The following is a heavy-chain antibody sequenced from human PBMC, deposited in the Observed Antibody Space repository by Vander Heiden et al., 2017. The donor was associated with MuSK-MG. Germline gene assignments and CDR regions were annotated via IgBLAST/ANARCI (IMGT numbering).Heavy chain of an antibody. CDR3: ARGIISIAGDDFDY. J-gene: IGHJ4*02. D-gene: IGHD6-13*01. V-gene: IGHV3-21*01. Sequence: EVQLVESGGGLVKPGRSLRLSCSALGFTFSRYSMNWVRQAPGKGLEWVSSIGSSSSYIYYADSVKGRFTISRDNAKNSLYLQMNSLRAEDTAVYYCARGIISIAGDDFDYWGQGTLVTVSS. CDR2: IGSSSSYI. CDR1: GFTFSRYS.